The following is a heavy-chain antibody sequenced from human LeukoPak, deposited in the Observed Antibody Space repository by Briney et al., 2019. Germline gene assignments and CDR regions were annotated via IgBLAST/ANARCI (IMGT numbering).Heavy chain of an antibody. CDR2: ITGRGDAT. CDR1: GFTFSNYW. D-gene: IGHD3-10*01. J-gene: IGHJ4*02. CDR3: ARDSSMLRGPLVIYYFDF. V-gene: IGHV3-23*01. Sequence: GGSLRLSCAASGFTFSNYWMSWVRQAPGKGLEWVSTITGRGDATYYADSMKGRFTISRDNSKNTLYLQMNSLRADDTAVYYCARDSSMLRGPLVIYYFDFWGQGTLVTVSS.